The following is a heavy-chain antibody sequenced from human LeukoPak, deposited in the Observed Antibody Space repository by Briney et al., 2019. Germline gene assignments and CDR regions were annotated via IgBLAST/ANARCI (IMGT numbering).Heavy chain of an antibody. CDR3: AKLWFGELVPYYFDY. Sequence: GGSLRLSCAASGFTVSNNYMSWVRQAPGKGLEWVSTVYSGGTTYYADSVKGRFTISRDNSKNTLYLQMNSLRAEDTAVYYCAKLWFGELVPYYFDYWGQGTLVTVSS. V-gene: IGHV3-53*05. J-gene: IGHJ4*02. CDR2: VYSGGTT. D-gene: IGHD3-10*01. CDR1: GFTVSNNY.